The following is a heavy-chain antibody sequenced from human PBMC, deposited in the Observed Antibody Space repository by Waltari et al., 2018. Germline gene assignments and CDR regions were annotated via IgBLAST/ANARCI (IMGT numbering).Heavy chain of an antibody. CDR2: INYSGNR. CDR1: DYSIINGYY. V-gene: IGHV4-38-2*01. CDR3: GRLGGSMTTYQTFRDH. J-gene: IGHJ5*02. D-gene: IGHD2-21*01. Sequence: RESGPGLVRTSETLSLNCDVSDYSIINGYYWGWIRPPPGKGLEWIASINYSGNRDNKPSFESRVTMSVDTSSNQFSLQLNSVTAADTAVYFCGRLGGSMTTYQTFRDHWGQGILVNVSS.